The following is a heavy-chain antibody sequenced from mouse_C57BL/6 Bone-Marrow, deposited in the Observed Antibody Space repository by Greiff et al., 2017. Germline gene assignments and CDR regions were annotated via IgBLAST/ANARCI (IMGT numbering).Heavy chain of an antibody. CDR3: TREGQAWFAY. CDR1: GYTFTDYE. D-gene: IGHD3-3*01. Sequence: QVQLKQSGAELVRPGASVTLSCKASGYTFTDYEMHWVKQTPVHGLEWIGAIDPETGGTAYNQKFKGKAILTADKSSSTAYLELRRLTSEDSAVYYCTREGQAWFAYWGQGTLVTVSA. CDR2: IDPETGGT. V-gene: IGHV1-15*01. J-gene: IGHJ3*01.